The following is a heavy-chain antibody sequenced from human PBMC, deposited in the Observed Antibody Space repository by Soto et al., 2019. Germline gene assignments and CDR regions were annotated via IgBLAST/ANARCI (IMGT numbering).Heavy chain of an antibody. CDR1: GFTFSSYS. J-gene: IGHJ4*02. CDR2: ISSSSSTI. Sequence: EVQLVESGGGLVQPGGSLRLSCAASGFTFSSYSMNWVRQAPGKGLEWVSYISSSSSTIYYADSVKGRFTISRDNAKNSLYVQMNSLRDEDTAVYYCASDPAFYSSRWYYFDYWGQGTLVTVSS. CDR3: ASDPAFYSSRWYYFDY. D-gene: IGHD6-13*01. V-gene: IGHV3-48*02.